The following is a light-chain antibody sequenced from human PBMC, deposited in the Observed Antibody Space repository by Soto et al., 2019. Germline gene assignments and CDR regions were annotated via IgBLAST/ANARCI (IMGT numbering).Light chain of an antibody. CDR1: SSNIGSYY. CDR3: AAWDDSLSGVL. J-gene: IGLJ2*01. CDR2: RNN. Sequence: QSVLTQPPSASGTPGQRVTISCSGSSSNIGSYYVYWFQQLPGTAPKLLIYRNNHRPSGVPDRFSGSKSGTSAALAISGLRSEDEVDYYCAAWDDSLSGVLFGGGTKLTVL. V-gene: IGLV1-47*01.